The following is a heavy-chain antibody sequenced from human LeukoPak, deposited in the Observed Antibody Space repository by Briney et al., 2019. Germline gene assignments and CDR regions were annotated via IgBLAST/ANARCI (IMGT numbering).Heavy chain of an antibody. J-gene: IGHJ4*02. Sequence: PSETLSHTCTVSGGSISSYYWSWIRQPPGKGLEWIGYIYYSGSTNYNPSLKSRVTISVDTSKNQFSLKLSSVTAADTAVYYCARGATGTTLDYWGQGTLVTVSS. CDR2: IYYSGST. V-gene: IGHV4-59*01. CDR3: ARGATGTTLDY. D-gene: IGHD1-1*01. CDR1: GGSISSYY.